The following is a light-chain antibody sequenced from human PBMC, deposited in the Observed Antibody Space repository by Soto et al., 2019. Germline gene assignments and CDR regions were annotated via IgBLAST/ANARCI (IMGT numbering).Light chain of an antibody. V-gene: IGLV2-14*01. CDR2: DVS. CDR1: SSDVGGYNY. J-gene: IGLJ1*01. Sequence: VLTKPASVSGSPGQSITISCTGTSSDVGGYNYVSWYQQHPGKAPKLMIYDVSNRPSGVSNRFSGSKSGNTASLTISGLQAEDEADYYCSSYTSSSTLFGTGTKVTVL. CDR3: SSYTSSSTL.